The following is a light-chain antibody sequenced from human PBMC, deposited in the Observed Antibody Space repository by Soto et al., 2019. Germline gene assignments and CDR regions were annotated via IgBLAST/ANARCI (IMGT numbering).Light chain of an antibody. CDR3: SSFTSSSTYV. CDR2: DVT. J-gene: IGLJ1*01. CDR1: SSDVGGYNY. Sequence: SVLPKPASVSGSPGQSIAISCTGTSSDVGGYNYVSWYQQHPGKAPKLIIYDVTNRPSGVSDRFSGSKSGNTASLTISGLQAEDEADYYCSSFTSSSTYVFGSGTKVTV. V-gene: IGLV2-14*01.